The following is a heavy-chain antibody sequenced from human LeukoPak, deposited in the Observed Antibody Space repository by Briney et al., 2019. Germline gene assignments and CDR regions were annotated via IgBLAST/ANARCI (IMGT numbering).Heavy chain of an antibody. CDR1: GYTFTGYY. Sequence: GASVKVSCKASGYTFTGYYMHWVRQAPGQGLEWVGWISGSTGNTNYAQKFQGRVTMSTDTSTSTTYMELRNLKFDDTAVYYCARSGRGTYYYFDLWGQGTRVSVS. J-gene: IGHJ4*02. CDR3: ARSGRGTYYYFDL. D-gene: IGHD1-26*01. CDR2: ISGSTGNT. V-gene: IGHV1-18*04.